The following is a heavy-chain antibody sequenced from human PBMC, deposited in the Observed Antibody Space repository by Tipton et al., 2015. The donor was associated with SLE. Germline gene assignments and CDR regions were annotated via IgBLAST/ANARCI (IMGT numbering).Heavy chain of an antibody. D-gene: IGHD3-3*01. J-gene: IGHJ6*03. CDR2: ISTSGYT. CDR3: ARAQSSRFSGYYYYYMDV. V-gene: IGHV4-61*09. CDR1: GGSISSDGYY. Sequence: TLSLTCTVSGGSISSDGYYWSWIRQPAGKGLEWIGHISTSGYTNYSPSLKSRVTLSLDTSKNQFSLKLSSVTAADTAVYYCARAQSSRFSGYYYYYMDVWGKGTTVTVSS.